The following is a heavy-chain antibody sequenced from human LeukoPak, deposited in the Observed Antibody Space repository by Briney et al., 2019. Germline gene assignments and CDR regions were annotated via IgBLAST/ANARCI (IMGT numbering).Heavy chain of an antibody. CDR2: IFSSGST. V-gene: IGHV4-59*08. J-gene: IGHJ4*02. CDR3: ARHYYDRSDSYSFDY. D-gene: IGHD3-22*01. Sequence: SETLSLTCTVSGGSISGYYWSWIRQPPGKGLEWIGYIFSSGSTNYNPSLKSRVTISEDTSVNQFSLKLSSVTAADTAVYYCARHYYDRSDSYSFDYWGQGSLVTVSS. CDR1: GGSISGYY.